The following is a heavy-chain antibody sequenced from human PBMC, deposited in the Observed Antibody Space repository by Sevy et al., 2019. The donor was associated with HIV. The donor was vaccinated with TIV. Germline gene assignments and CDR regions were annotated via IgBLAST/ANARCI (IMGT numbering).Heavy chain of an antibody. D-gene: IGHD6-13*01. V-gene: IGHV1-69*13. CDR1: GGTFSSYA. J-gene: IGHJ6*02. Sequence: ASVKVSCKASGGTFSSYAISWVRQAPGQGLEWMGGIIPIFGTANYAQKFQGRVTITADESTGTAYMELSSLGSEDTAVYYCARGEYSSSWYAGNAYYYYGMDVWGQGTTVTVSS. CDR2: IIPIFGTA. CDR3: ARGEYSSSWYAGNAYYYYGMDV.